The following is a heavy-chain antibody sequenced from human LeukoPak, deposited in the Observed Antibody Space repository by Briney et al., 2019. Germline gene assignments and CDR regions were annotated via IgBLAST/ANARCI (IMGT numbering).Heavy chain of an antibody. CDR3: ASHMVRGVHFDY. Sequence: GGSLRLSCAASGFTFSSYAMSWVRQAPGKGLEWVSAISGSGGSTYYADSVKGRFTISRDNSKNTLYLQMNSLRAEDTAVYYCASHMVRGVHFDYWGQGTLVTVSS. CDR2: ISGSGGST. J-gene: IGHJ4*02. V-gene: IGHV3-23*01. CDR1: GFTFSSYA. D-gene: IGHD3-10*01.